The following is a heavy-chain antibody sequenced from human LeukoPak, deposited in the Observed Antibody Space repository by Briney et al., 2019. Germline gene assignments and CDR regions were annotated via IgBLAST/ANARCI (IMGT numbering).Heavy chain of an antibody. D-gene: IGHD6-19*01. CDR1: GFTFSGYA. Sequence: GGSLRLSCVASGFTFSGYAMTWVRQAPGEGLEWVSAISGGGDAAYYADSVKGRFTISRDNSKNTLYLQMNSLRAEDTAVYYCAKAAVAGYYYHGMDVWGQGTTVTVSS. CDR3: AKAAVAGYYYHGMDV. CDR2: ISGGGDAA. V-gene: IGHV3-23*01. J-gene: IGHJ6*02.